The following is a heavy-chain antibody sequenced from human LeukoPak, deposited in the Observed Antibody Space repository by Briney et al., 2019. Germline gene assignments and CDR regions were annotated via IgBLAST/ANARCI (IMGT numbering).Heavy chain of an antibody. J-gene: IGHJ4*02. CDR1: GFTFSSYW. V-gene: IGHV3-74*01. CDR2: INSDGSST. CDR3: ARGFGITMVRGASDY. Sequence: PGGSLRLSCAASGFTFSSYWMHWVRQAPGKGLVWVSRINSDGSSTSYADSVKGRFTISRDNAKNTLYLQMNSLRAEDTAVYYCARGFGITMVRGASDYWGQGTLVTVSS. D-gene: IGHD3-10*01.